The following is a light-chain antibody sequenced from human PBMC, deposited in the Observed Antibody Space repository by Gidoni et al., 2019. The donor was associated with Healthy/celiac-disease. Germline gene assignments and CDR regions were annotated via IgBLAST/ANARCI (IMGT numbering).Light chain of an antibody. CDR2: KAS. V-gene: IGKV1-5*03. CDR1: QSISSW. J-gene: IGKJ1*01. CDR3: QQYNSYLWT. Sequence: DIQMPQSPSTLSASVGDRVTITCRASQSISSWLDWYQQKPGKAPKLLIYKASSLESGVPSRFSGSGSGTEFTLTISSLQPDDFATYYCQQYNSYLWTFGQGTKVEIK.